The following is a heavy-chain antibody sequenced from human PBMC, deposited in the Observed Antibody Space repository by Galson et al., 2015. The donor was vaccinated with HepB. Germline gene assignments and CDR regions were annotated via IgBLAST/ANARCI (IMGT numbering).Heavy chain of an antibody. CDR2: IIPIFGTA. Sequence: SVKVSCKASGGTFSSYAISWVRQAPGQGLEWMGGIIPIFGTANYAQKFQGRVTITADESTSTAYMELSSLRSEDTAVYYCATPDDYSSGHLRYWGQGTLVTVSS. CDR1: GGTFSSYA. D-gene: IGHD6-19*01. CDR3: ATPDDYSSGHLRY. V-gene: IGHV1-69*13. J-gene: IGHJ4*02.